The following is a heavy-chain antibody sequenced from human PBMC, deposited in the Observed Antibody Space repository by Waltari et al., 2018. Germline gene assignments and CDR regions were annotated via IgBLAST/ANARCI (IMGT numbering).Heavy chain of an antibody. CDR1: GYTCTSYA. CDR2: INAGNGNT. Sequence: QVQLVKSGAEVKKTGATVKVYCKASGYTCTSYAMHWVRQATGQRLEWMGWINAGNGNTKSSHKFQVIVTITRDTSASTAYMELSILRSEDTAVYYCARLTFGGVIGALDSWGPGPLVTVSS. CDR3: ARLTFGGVIGALDS. D-gene: IGHD3-16*02. V-gene: IGHV1-3*01. J-gene: IGHJ4*02.